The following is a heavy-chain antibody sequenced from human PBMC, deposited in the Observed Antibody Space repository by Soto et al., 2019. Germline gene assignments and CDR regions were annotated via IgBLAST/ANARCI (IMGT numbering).Heavy chain of an antibody. CDR1: GFSLSTSGMC. CDR3: ARCGPAINALSEFDY. V-gene: IGHV2-70*01. Sequence: SGPTMVNPTQTLTLTCTFSGFSLSTSGMCVSWIRQPPGKALEWLALIDWDDDKYYSTSLKTRLTISKDTSKNQVVLTMTNMDPVDTATYDCARCGPAINALSEFDYWGQGTLVTVSS. D-gene: IGHD2-21*02. J-gene: IGHJ4*02. CDR2: IDWDDDK.